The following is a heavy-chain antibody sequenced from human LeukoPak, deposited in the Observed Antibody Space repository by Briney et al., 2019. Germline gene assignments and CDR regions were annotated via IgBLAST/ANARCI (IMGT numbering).Heavy chain of an antibody. J-gene: IGHJ4*02. CDR2: IRGSGGST. Sequence: GGSLRLSCAASGFTFRIYAMTWVRQSPGKGLEWVSAIRGSGGSTYYADSVKGRFTISRDNSKNTLYLQMNSLRAEDTAVYYCAKLFNDYGDCYFDYWGQGTLVTVSS. V-gene: IGHV3-23*01. CDR3: AKLFNDYGDCYFDY. CDR1: GFTFRIYA. D-gene: IGHD4-17*01.